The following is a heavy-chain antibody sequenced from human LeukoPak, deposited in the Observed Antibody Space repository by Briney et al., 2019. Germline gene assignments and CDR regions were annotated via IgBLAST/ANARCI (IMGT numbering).Heavy chain of an antibody. J-gene: IGHJ6*03. Sequence: SETLSLTCTVSGGSISSYYWSWIRQPPGKGLEWIGYIYTSGSTNYNPSLKSRVTISVDTSKNQFSLKLSSVTAADTAVYYCARVVTGFCYGSGSQTYYYYMDVWGKGTTVTVSS. CDR2: IYTSGST. D-gene: IGHD3-10*01. V-gene: IGHV4-4*09. CDR1: GGSISSYY. CDR3: ARVVTGFCYGSGSQTYYYYMDV.